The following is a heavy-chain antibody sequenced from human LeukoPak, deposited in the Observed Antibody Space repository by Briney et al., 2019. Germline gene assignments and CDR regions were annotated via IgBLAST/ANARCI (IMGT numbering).Heavy chain of an antibody. Sequence: SETLSLTCTVSGGSISSSSYYWGWIRQPPGKGLEWIGSIYYSGSTYYNPSLKSRVTISVDTSKNQFSLKLSSVTAADTAVYYCAREQGSWGDLTVGDFDYWGQGTLVTVSS. CDR3: AREQGSWGDLTVGDFDY. J-gene: IGHJ4*02. D-gene: IGHD4-23*01. V-gene: IGHV4-39*02. CDR2: IYYSGST. CDR1: GGSISSSSYY.